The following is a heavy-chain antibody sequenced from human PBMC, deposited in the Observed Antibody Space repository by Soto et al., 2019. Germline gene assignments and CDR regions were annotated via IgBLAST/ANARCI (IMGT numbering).Heavy chain of an antibody. Sequence: PSETLSLTCTVSGGSINSYYWSWIRQPPGKGLVCIGYIYYSGSTNYNPSLKSRVTISVDTSKNQFSLKISSVTAADTAVYYCAKVNDFWTGYYSTNWFDPWGQGTLVTVSS. V-gene: IGHV4-59*01. D-gene: IGHD3-3*01. CDR1: GGSINSYY. CDR3: AKVNDFWTGYYSTNWFDP. J-gene: IGHJ5*02. CDR2: IYYSGST.